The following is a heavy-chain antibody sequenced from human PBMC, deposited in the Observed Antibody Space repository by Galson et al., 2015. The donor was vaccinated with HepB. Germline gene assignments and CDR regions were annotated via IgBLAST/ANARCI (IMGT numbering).Heavy chain of an antibody. D-gene: IGHD2-15*01. CDR3: ALIGGYCSGGSCYSNWFDP. Sequence: SVKVSCKASGYTFTGHYMHWVRQAPGQGLEWMGWINPNSGGTNYAQKFQGRVTMTRDTSISTAYMELSRLRSDDTAVYYCALIGGYCSGGSCYSNWFDPWGQGTLVTVSS. V-gene: IGHV1-2*02. CDR1: GYTFTGHY. J-gene: IGHJ5*02. CDR2: INPNSGGT.